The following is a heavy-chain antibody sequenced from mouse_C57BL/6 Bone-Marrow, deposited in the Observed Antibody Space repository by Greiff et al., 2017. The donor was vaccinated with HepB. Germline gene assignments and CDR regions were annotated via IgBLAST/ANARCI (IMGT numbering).Heavy chain of an antibody. V-gene: IGHV5-15*01. D-gene: IGHD1-1*01. J-gene: IGHJ1*03. CDR2: ISNLAYSI. Sequence: EVMLVESGGGLVQPGGSLKLSCAASGYTFSDYGMAWVRQAPRKGPEWVAFISNLAYSIYYADTVTGRFTISREKAKNTLYLEMSSLRSEDTAMYYCAREGDSYCSSSWYSDFWGTGTRVTVSS. CDR3: AREGDSYCSSSWYSDF. CDR1: GYTFSDYG.